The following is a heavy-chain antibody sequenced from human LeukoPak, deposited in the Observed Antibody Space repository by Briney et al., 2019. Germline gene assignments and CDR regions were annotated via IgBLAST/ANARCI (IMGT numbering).Heavy chain of an antibody. V-gene: IGHV4-4*09. CDR1: GGSISIYY. J-gene: IGHJ2*01. D-gene: IGHD3-16*01. CDR2: FYTSGST. CDR3: ARHDGPFQL. Sequence: SETLSLTCTVSGGSISIYYWSCLRQPPGKGLVWIGYFYTSGSTNYNPSLKSRVTISVDTSKNQFSLKLSSVTAADPAVYYCARHDGPFQLWGGGTLVSVS.